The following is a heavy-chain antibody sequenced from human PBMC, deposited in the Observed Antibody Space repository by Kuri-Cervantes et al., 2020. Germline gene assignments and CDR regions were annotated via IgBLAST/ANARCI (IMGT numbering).Heavy chain of an antibody. Sequence: SVKVSCKASGGTFSSYAISWVRQAPGQGLEWMGGIIPIFGTANSAQKFQGRVTITADESTSTAYMELSSLRSEDTAVYYCACSYDILTGTDDPWGQGTLVTVSS. CDR2: IIPIFGTA. V-gene: IGHV1-69*13. J-gene: IGHJ5*02. CDR3: ACSYDILTGTDDP. D-gene: IGHD3-9*01. CDR1: GGTFSSYA.